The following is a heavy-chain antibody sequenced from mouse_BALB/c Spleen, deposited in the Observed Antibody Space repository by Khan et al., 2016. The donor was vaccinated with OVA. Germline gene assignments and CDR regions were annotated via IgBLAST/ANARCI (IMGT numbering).Heavy chain of an antibody. D-gene: IGHD1-2*01. Sequence: QVQLQQSGAELARPGASVKLSCKASGYTFTDYYINWVKQRTGQGLEWIGEINPGSGDIYYNEKFKGKATLTADKSSSTAYMQLISLTSEDSAVYFGARRNYFGYTFAYWGQGTLVTVSA. V-gene: IGHV1-77*01. CDR2: INPGSGDI. CDR1: GYTFTDYY. J-gene: IGHJ3*01. CDR3: ARRNYFGYTFAY.